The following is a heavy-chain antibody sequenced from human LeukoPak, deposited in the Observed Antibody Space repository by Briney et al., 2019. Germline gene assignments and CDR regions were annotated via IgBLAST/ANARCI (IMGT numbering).Heavy chain of an antibody. V-gene: IGHV3-21*01. D-gene: IGHD3-22*01. J-gene: IGHJ4*02. CDR2: ISSSSSYI. CDR1: GFTLSSYS. Sequence: GGSLRLSCAASGFTLSSYSMNWVRQAPGKGLEWVSSISSSSSYIYYADSVKGRFTISRDNAKNSLHLQMNSLRAEDTAVYYCARDSYYYDSSGYFDYWGQGTLVTVSS. CDR3: ARDSYYYDSSGYFDY.